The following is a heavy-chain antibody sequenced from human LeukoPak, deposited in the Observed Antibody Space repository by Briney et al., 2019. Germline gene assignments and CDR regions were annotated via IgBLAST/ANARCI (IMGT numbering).Heavy chain of an antibody. CDR2: ISGSGSIT. D-gene: IGHD4-17*01. Sequence: PGGSLRLSCSASGFTFSGYSMGWVRQAPGKGRQWVSSISGSGSITYYIDSVEGRFTISRDNPKNTMYLKMNSLRAEDTAVYYCAGGRGGDYVPSRFDYWGQGTLVTVSS. CDR1: GFTFSGYS. J-gene: IGHJ4*02. CDR3: AGGRGGDYVPSRFDY. V-gene: IGHV3-23*01.